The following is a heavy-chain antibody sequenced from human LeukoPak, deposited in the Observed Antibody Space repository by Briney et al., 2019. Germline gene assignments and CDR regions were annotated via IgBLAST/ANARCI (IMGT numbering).Heavy chain of an antibody. Sequence: SEPLSLTCSVSGRSISSGSYYWHWTRQPAGKGLEWIGRIYSSGSTNYNPSRKSRVTISRDTSKNQFSLKLNSVTAADTAVYYCARSYYYDTSGSKDAFDIWGQGTMVTVSS. CDR2: IYSSGST. J-gene: IGHJ3*02. D-gene: IGHD3-22*01. CDR1: GRSISSGSYY. V-gene: IGHV4-61*02. CDR3: ARSYYYDTSGSKDAFDI.